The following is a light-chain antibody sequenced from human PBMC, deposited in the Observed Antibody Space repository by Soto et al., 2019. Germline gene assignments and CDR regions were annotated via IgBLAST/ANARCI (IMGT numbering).Light chain of an antibody. Sequence: LTQPASVSGSPGQSITISCTGTSSDVGGYNYVSWYQQHPGKAPKLMIYEVSNRPSGVSNRFSGSKSDNTASLTISGLQAEDEADYYCSSYTSSSTYVFGTGTKVTVL. CDR1: SSDVGGYNY. CDR3: SSYTSSSTYV. J-gene: IGLJ1*01. V-gene: IGLV2-14*01. CDR2: EVS.